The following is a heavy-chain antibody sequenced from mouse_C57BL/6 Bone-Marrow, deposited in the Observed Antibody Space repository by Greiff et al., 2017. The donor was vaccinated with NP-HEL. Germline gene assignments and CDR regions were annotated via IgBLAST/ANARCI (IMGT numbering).Heavy chain of an antibody. CDR2: ISDGGSYT. V-gene: IGHV5-4*01. J-gene: IGHJ1*03. D-gene: IGHD1-1*01. Sequence: EVKLMESGGGLVKPGGSLKLSCAASGFTFSSYAMSWVRQTPEKRLEWVATISDGGSYTYYPDNVKGRFTISRDNAKNNLYLQMSHLKSEDTAMYYGARDKAKVVATDWYFDVWGTGTTVTVSS. CDR1: GFTFSSYA. CDR3: ARDKAKVVATDWYFDV.